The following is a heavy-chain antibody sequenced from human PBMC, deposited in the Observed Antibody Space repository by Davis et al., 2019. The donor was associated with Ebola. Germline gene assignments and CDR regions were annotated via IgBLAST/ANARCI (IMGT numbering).Heavy chain of an antibody. D-gene: IGHD3-10*01. CDR2: IYYSGST. Sequence: SETLSLTCTVSGGSISSYCWSWIRQPPGKGLEWIGYIYYSGSTNYNPSLKSRVTISVDTSKNQFSLKLSSVTAADTAVYYCARAWFREFNWFDPWGQGTLVTVSS. J-gene: IGHJ5*02. CDR1: GGSISSYC. CDR3: ARAWFREFNWFDP. V-gene: IGHV4-59*01.